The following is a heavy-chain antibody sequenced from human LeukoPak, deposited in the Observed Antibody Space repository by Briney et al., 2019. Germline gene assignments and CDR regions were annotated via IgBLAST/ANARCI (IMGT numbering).Heavy chain of an antibody. V-gene: IGHV1-24*01. CDR2: FDPEDGET. D-gene: IGHD3-22*01. Sequence: GASVKVSCKASGGTFSSYAISWVRQAPGKGLEWMGGFDPEDGETFYAQKFQGRVTMTEDTSTDTAYMELSSLRSEDAAVYYCATDYYYDSSGSYYTVDYWGQGTLVTVSS. CDR1: GGTFSSYA. J-gene: IGHJ4*02. CDR3: ATDYYYDSSGSYYTVDY.